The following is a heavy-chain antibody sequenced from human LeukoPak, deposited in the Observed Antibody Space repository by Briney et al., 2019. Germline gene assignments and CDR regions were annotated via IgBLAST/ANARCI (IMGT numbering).Heavy chain of an antibody. J-gene: IGHJ4*02. V-gene: IGHV1-46*01. CDR1: GYTFTSYY. CDR3: ATESYDILTGYYTADY. Sequence: ASVKVSCKASGYTFTSYYMHWVRQAPGQGLEWMGIINPSGGSTSYAQKFQGRVTMTEDTSTDTAYMELSSLRSEDSAVYYCATESYDILTGYYTADYWGQGTLVTVSS. CDR2: INPSGGST. D-gene: IGHD3-9*01.